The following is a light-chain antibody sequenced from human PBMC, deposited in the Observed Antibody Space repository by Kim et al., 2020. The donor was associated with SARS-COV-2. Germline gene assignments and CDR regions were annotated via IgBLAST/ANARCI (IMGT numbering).Light chain of an antibody. CDR3: QAWDSITGV. CDR1: KLGDKY. J-gene: IGLJ3*02. CDR2: QDI. V-gene: IGLV3-1*01. Sequence: SYELTQPPSVSVSLGQTASITCSGDKLGDKYACWYQQKPGQSPVLVIYQDIKRPSGIPERFSGSNSGNTATLTISGTQAMDEADYYCQAWDSITGVFGGG.